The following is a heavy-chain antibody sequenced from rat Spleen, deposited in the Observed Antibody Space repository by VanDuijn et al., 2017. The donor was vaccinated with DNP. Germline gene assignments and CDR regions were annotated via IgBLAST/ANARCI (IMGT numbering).Heavy chain of an antibody. CDR2: INKDSSTI. CDR3: ARGPNYGGYADYFDY. V-gene: IGHV4-2*01. CDR1: GFNFNDYW. Sequence: EVKLVESGGGLVQPRRSLKLSCAASGFNFNDYWMGWVRQAPGKGLEWIGQINKDSSTITYIPSLKDKFTISRDNDQNTLYLQMSKLGSEDTAIYYCARGPNYGGYADYFDYWGQGVMVTVSS. J-gene: IGHJ2*01. D-gene: IGHD1-11*01.